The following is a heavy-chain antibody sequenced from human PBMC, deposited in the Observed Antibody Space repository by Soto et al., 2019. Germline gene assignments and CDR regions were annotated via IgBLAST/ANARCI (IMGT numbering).Heavy chain of an antibody. D-gene: IGHD3-10*01. CDR2: ISAYNGNT. CDR1: GYTFTSYG. J-gene: IGHJ6*02. CDR3: ARGITMVRGAYYYYYGMDV. Sequence: ASVKVSCKASGYTFTSYGISWVRQAPGQGLEWMGWISAYNGNTNYAQKLQGRVTMTTDTSTSTAYMELRSPRSDDTAVYYCARGITMVRGAYYYYYGMDVWGQGTTVTV. V-gene: IGHV1-18*01.